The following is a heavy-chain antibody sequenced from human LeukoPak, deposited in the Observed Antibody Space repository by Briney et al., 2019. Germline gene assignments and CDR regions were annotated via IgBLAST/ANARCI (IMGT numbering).Heavy chain of an antibody. J-gene: IGHJ3*01. D-gene: IGHD1-1*01. CDR2: INPKGDGTIHAQT. CDR3: ARDPPGTTAFDF. V-gene: IGHV1-2*02. CDR1: GYIFTDYY. Sequence: GASVKVSFKASGYIFTDYYMHWVRQAPGQGLEWMGWINPKGDGTIHAQTKYAQNFQGRVTMTWDTFISTAYMELGSLTSDDTAMCYCARDPPGTTAFDFWGQGTMVTVSS.